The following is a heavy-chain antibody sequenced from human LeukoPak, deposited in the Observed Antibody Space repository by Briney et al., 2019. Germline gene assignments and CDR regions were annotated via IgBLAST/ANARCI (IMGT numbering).Heavy chain of an antibody. CDR2: IYTSGST. J-gene: IGHJ3*02. Sequence: SESLSLTCLVSGGSISSYYWSWVRQPAGKGLEWIGRIYTSGSTNYHPSLKSRVTMSVDTSKNQFSLKLSSVTAADTAVYYCARDPPYYYDSSGYANAFDIWGQGTMVTVSS. CDR3: ARDPPYYYDSSGYANAFDI. D-gene: IGHD3-22*01. CDR1: GGSISSYY. V-gene: IGHV4-4*07.